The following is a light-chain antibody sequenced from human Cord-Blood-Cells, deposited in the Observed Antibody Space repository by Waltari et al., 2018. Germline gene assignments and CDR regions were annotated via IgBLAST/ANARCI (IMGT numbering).Light chain of an antibody. J-gene: IGLJ2*01. CDR3: SSYAGSNNLV. V-gene: IGLV2-8*01. Sequence: QSALTQPPSASGSPGQSVTISCTGTSSDVGGYNYVSWYQQHPSKAPKLMIYAVSQRPAGVPDRFSGSKSGSTASLTVSGLQAEDEADYYCSSYAGSNNLVFGGGTKLTVL. CDR2: AVS. CDR1: SSDVGGYNY.